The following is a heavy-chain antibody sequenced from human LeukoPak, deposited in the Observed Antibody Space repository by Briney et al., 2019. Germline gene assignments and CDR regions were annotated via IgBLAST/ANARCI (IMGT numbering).Heavy chain of an antibody. V-gene: IGHV3-30*18. CDR3: AKDRAAYGGNPDAY. J-gene: IGHJ4*02. CDR1: GFTFSRYG. Sequence: GGSLRLSCAASGFTFSRYGMHWVRQAPGKGLECVAVMSNDGSSEYYSDSVKGRFTTSRDNSKSTLYLQMNSLRTEDTAVYYCAKDRAAYGGNPDAYWGQGTLVTVSS. D-gene: IGHD4-23*01. CDR2: MSNDGSSE.